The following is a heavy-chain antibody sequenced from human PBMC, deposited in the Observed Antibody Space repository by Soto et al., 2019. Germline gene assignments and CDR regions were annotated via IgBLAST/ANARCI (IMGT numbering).Heavy chain of an antibody. CDR1: GFTFTNAW. CDR3: TTFSSGLRDLDL. Sequence: EVQLVESGGGLVRPGGSLRLSCAASGFTFTNAWMTWVRQAPGKGLEWVGHIRSKTDGGTTDYAAPVKGRFTISRDDSKNTLYLQMNSLRTEDTAVFYCTTFSSGLRDLDLWGRGTLVTVSS. D-gene: IGHD6-19*01. CDR2: IRSKTDGGTT. V-gene: IGHV3-15*01. J-gene: IGHJ2*01.